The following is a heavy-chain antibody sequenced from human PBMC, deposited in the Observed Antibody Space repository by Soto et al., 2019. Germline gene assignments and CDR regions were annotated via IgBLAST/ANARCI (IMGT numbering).Heavy chain of an antibody. J-gene: IGHJ6*03. CDR3: AKGITIFGVVYYYYMDV. CDR1: GFTFSSYA. V-gene: IGHV3-23*01. D-gene: IGHD3-3*01. CDR2: ISGSGGST. Sequence: EVQLLESGGGLVQPGGSLRLSCAASGFTFSSYAMSWVRRAPGKGLEWVSAISGSGGSTYYADSVKGRFTISRDNSKNTLYLQMNSLRAEDTAVYYCAKGITIFGVVYYYYMDVWGKGTTVTVSS.